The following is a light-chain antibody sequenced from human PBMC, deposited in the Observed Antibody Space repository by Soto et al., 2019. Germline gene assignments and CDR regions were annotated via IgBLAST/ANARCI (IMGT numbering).Light chain of an antibody. J-gene: IGLJ2*01. CDR3: SLYTSSSTLV. V-gene: IGLV2-14*01. CDR1: SSDVGGYNY. CDR2: EVS. Sequence: QSALTQPASVSGSPGQSITISCTGTSSDVGGYNYVSWYQQHPGKAPKLMIYEVSNRPSGVSNRCSGSKSGNTASLTISGRQAEDEADYYCSLYTSSSTLVFGGGTKLTVL.